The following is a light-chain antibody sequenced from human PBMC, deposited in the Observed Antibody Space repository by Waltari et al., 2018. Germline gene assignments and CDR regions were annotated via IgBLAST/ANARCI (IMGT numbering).Light chain of an antibody. CDR2: GAS. V-gene: IGKV3-20*01. J-gene: IGKJ2*01. CDR3: QQYSSAVMYT. Sequence: EIVLTQSPGTLSLSQGERATLSCRASQSVSNNYLAWYQQKPGQAPRLLIYGASSRATGIPDRFSGIVSGTDFTLTISRLEPEDFAVYYCQQYSSAVMYTFGQGTNLEIQ. CDR1: QSVSNNY.